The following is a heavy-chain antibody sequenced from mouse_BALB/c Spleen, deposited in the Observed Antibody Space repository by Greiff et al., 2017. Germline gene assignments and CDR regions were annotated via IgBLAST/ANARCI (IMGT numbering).Heavy chain of an antibody. Sequence: EVQLQQSGAELVKPGPSVKLSCTASGFYFNDSYMHWVKQRPEQGLEWSGMIDPANGNTKYDPKFQRKATITEDTSSNTAYMQLSSLTSEDTAVYYCARWLVRDGLDYWGQGTSVTVS. V-gene: IGHV14-3*02. CDR1: GFYFNDSY. D-gene: IGHD2-2*01. J-gene: IGHJ4*01. CDR2: IDPANGNT. CDR3: ARWLVRDGLDY.